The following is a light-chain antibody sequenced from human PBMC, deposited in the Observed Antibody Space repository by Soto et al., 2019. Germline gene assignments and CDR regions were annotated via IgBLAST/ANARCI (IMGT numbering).Light chain of an antibody. J-gene: IGKJ4*01. Sequence: EIVLTQSPGTLSLSPGERATLSCRASQSVRSSYLAWYQQKPGQAPRLLIYGASSRATGIPDRFSGSGSGTDFTLTIRRLEPEDFAVYYCQQYGSSPRLTFGGGTKVEIK. CDR2: GAS. CDR1: QSVRSSY. V-gene: IGKV3-20*01. CDR3: QQYGSSPRLT.